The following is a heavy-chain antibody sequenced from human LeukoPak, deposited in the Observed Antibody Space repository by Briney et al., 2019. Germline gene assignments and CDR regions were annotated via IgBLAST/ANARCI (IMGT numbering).Heavy chain of an antibody. V-gene: IGHV4-59*01. J-gene: IGHJ4*02. CDR2: IYYSGST. CDR3: ARGGVVGAPFDY. Sequence: SETLSLTCTVSGGSLSSYYWSWLRQPPGKGLEWIGYIYYSGSTNCNPSLKSRVTISVDTSKNQFSLKLSSVTAADTAVYYCARGGVVGAPFDYWGQGTLVTVSS. D-gene: IGHD2-15*01. CDR1: GGSLSSYY.